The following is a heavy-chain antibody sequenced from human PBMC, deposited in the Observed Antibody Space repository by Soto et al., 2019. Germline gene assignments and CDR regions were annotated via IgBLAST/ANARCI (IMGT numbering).Heavy chain of an antibody. V-gene: IGHV1-69*02. D-gene: IGHD3-22*01. J-gene: IGHJ5*02. CDR2: IIPILGIA. CDR3: ARCYDCGGYYYRFGP. CDR1: GGTFSSYT. Sequence: QVQLVQSGAEVKKPGSSVKVSCKASGGTFSSYTISWVRQAPGQGLEWMGRIIPILGIANYAQKFQGRVTMTANKSTSADYSELSSLRSEDTAVYYCARCYDCGGYYYRFGPWCQGNLVTVSS.